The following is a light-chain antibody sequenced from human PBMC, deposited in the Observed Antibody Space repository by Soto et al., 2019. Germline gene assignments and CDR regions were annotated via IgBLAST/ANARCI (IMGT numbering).Light chain of an antibody. CDR2: DVN. CDR3: TSWTTSTTMI. V-gene: IGLV2-14*03. Sequence: QSALTQPASVAGSPGQSITISCTGTRSDIGACNFVSWYQQHPGEVPKLMLYDVNVRPSGVFNRFSGSKSGNTASLTISGLQAEDEADDYCTSWTTSTTMIFGGGTKVTVL. J-gene: IGLJ2*01. CDR1: RSDIGACNF.